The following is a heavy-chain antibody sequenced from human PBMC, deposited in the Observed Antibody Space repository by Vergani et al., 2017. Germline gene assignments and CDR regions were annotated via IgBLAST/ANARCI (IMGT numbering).Heavy chain of an antibody. V-gene: IGHV3-33*01. D-gene: IGHD3-10*01. CDR3: ARGDYYGSGIRFHY. Sequence: QVQLVESGGGVVQPGRSLRLSCAASGFTFSSYGMHWVRQAPGKGLEWGAVIWYDGSNKYSADSVKGRFTIARDNSKNTLYLQMNSLRAEDTAVYYCARGDYYGSGIRFHYWGQGTLVTVSS. CDR2: IWYDGSNK. CDR1: GFTFSSYG. J-gene: IGHJ4*02.